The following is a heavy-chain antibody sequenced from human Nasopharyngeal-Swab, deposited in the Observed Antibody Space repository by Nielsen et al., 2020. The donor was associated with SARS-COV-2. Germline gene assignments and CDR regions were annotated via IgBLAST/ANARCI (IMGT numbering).Heavy chain of an antibody. V-gene: IGHV2-5*02. D-gene: IGHD5-18*01. CDR3: AHRLDGYSYGDPGEFDY. CDR1: GFSLSSSTVG. J-gene: IGHJ4*02. CDR2: MYWDDDK. Sequence: SGPTLAKPTQTLTLTCSISGFSLSSSTVGVGWIRQPPGKALEWLAVMYWDDDKRYNPSLRSRLTITKDTSKNQVVLTLTNMDPVDTATYFCAHRLDGYSYGDPGEFDYGGQGILVTVSS.